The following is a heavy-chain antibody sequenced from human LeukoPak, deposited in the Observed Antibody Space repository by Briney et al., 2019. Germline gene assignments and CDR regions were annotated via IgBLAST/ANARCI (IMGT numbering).Heavy chain of an antibody. CDR3: ARGLYYSYYHMDV. CDR1: VFIFSSYA. CDR2: ISDSGGGA. Sequence: GGSLRLSCASSVFIFSSYAMSWVRRAPAKGVEWVSGISDSGGGAYSADSVKGRFTISRDNSKNPLYLQMNSLRAEDTAVYYCARGLYYSYYHMDVWGKGTTVTVSS. J-gene: IGHJ6*03. V-gene: IGHV3-23*01.